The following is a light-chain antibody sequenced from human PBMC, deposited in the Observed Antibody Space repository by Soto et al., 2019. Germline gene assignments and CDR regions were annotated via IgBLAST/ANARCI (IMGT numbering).Light chain of an antibody. J-gene: IGKJ1*01. CDR2: AAS. V-gene: IGKV1-39*01. CDR1: QSISSY. Sequence: DIQMTQSPSSLSASVGDRVTITCRASQSISSYLNWYQQKPGKAPKLLIYAASSLQSGVPSRFSGSGSGTDFTLTISCLQPEDFATYYCQQSYGTPTWTFGQGTKVDIK. CDR3: QQSYGTPTWT.